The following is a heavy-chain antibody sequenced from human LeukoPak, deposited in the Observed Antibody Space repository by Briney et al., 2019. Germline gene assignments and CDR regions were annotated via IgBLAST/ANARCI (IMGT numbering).Heavy chain of an antibody. CDR1: GFTFSDYY. Sequence: KTGGSLRLSCAASGFTFSDYYMSWLRQAPGKGLEGVSYISSSGIYTIYADSVKGRFTISRDNAKNSLYLQMNSLRAEDTAVFYCATALAQKKGSYYYYYSMDVWGQGTTVTVSS. V-gene: IGHV3-11*05. CDR2: ISSSGIYT. J-gene: IGHJ6*02. CDR3: ATALAQKKGSYYYYYSMDV. D-gene: IGHD1-26*01.